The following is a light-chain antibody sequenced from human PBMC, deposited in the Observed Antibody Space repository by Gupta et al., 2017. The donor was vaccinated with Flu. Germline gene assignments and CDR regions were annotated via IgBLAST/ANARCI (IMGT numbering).Light chain of an antibody. Sequence: QLVVTHPPSASASLGATVKLTCTLSSGHRKYAIAWHQQRPEKGPRYLMKVNSDGSHTKEDGIPDRFSGSSSGSERYLTIASVQPGDETDYYCQTWGTGTRVLGGGTRLT. V-gene: IGLV4-69*01. CDR2: VNSDGSH. CDR3: QTWGTGTRV. J-gene: IGLJ3*02. CDR1: SGHRKYA.